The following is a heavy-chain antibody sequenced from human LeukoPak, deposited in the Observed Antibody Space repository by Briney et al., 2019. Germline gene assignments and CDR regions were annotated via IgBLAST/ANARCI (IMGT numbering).Heavy chain of an antibody. Sequence: PGGSLRLSCAASGFNFYGFNMAWVRQAPGRGLGWVATTDRAGRGTEYIHSARGRFPISRDNTKNLIHLQMNSLSAEDTAVYFCVTEYWYRFDYWGQGILVTVSS. D-gene: IGHD2-15*01. CDR2: TDRAGRGT. V-gene: IGHV3-7*01. CDR3: VTEYWYRFDY. J-gene: IGHJ4*02. CDR1: GFNFYGFN.